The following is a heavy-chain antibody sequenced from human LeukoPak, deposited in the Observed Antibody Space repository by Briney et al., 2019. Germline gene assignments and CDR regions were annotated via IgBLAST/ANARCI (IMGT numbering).Heavy chain of an antibody. D-gene: IGHD6-13*01. Sequence: GGSLRLSCAASGFTFDDYAMHWVGQAPGKGLEWVSGISWNSGSIGYADSVKGRFTISRDNAKNSLYLQMNSLRAEDTALYYCAKALYSRYFQHWGQGTLVTVSS. CDR1: GFTFDDYA. CDR3: AKALYSRYFQH. CDR2: ISWNSGSI. J-gene: IGHJ1*01. V-gene: IGHV3-9*01.